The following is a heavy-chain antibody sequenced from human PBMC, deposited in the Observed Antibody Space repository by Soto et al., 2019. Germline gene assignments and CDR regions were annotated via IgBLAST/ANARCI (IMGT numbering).Heavy chain of an antibody. CDR3: ARTPAVRGGRSFDY. V-gene: IGHV4-34*01. CDR2: INPRGGT. J-gene: IGHJ4*02. D-gene: IGHD3-10*01. Sequence: QVQLQQWGAGLLKPSETLSLTCAVFGGSFSAYYWSWIRQPPGKGLEWIGEINPRGGTNYNPSLNSRVTISVDTSKNQFSLNLSSVTAADTAVYYCARTPAVRGGRSFDYWGQGTLVTVSS. CDR1: GGSFSAYY.